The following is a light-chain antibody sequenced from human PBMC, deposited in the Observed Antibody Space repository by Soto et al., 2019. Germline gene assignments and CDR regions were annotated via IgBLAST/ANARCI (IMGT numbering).Light chain of an antibody. CDR3: QQYNNWPLT. J-gene: IGKJ4*01. Sequence: EIVMTQSPATLSVSPGERATLSCRASQSVSINFAWYQQKPGQAPRLLIYGASTRATGIPTRFSGSGSGTEFTVTISSLQSEDFAVYYCQQYNNWPLTFGGGTKVEIK. CDR1: QSVSIN. CDR2: GAS. V-gene: IGKV3-15*01.